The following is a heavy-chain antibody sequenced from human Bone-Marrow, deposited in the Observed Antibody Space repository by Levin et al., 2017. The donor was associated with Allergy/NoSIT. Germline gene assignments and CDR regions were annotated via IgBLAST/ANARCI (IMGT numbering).Heavy chain of an antibody. CDR3: ARVGATTESAFQY. J-gene: IGHJ4*02. CDR1: GGTFNSYP. Sequence: SVKVSCKASGGTFNSYPITWVRQAPGQGLEWMGGINTIFGTTNYAQKFKGRVNITADKSTSTAYMDLASLTSEDTAVYYCARVGATTESAFQYWGQGTPVTVSS. D-gene: IGHD1-26*01. CDR2: INTIFGTT. V-gene: IGHV1-69*06.